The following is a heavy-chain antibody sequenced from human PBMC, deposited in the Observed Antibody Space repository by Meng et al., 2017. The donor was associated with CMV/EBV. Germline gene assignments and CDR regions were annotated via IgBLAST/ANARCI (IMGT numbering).Heavy chain of an antibody. CDR2: IYYSGST. CDR1: GGSISSYY. Sequence: SETLSLTCTVPGGSISSYYWSWIRQPPGKGLEWIGYIYYSGSTNYNPSLKSRVTISVDTSKNQFSLKLSSVTAADTAVYYCAREGYDFWSGSPPRGWFDPWGQGTLVTVSS. CDR3: AREGYDFWSGSPPRGWFDP. D-gene: IGHD3-3*01. J-gene: IGHJ5*02. V-gene: IGHV4-59*01.